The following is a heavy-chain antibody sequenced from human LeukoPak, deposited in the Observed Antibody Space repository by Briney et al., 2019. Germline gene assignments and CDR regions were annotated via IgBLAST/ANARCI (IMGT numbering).Heavy chain of an antibody. CDR3: ARGGDHSERPLYY. CDR2: MNPNSGHI. D-gene: IGHD1-26*01. Sequence: ASVTVSCKASGYAFSNFDINWVRQAPGQGLEWMGWMNPNSGHIGYAQKFQGRVTMTRNTSISTAYMDLSSLRSEDTAVYYCARGGDHSERPLYYWGQGTLVIVSS. CDR1: GYAFSNFD. V-gene: IGHV1-8*01. J-gene: IGHJ4*02.